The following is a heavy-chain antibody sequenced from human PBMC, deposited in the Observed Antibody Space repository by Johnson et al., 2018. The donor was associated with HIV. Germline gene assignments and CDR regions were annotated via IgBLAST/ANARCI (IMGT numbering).Heavy chain of an antibody. CDR1: AFNFNTYG. CDR3: ARDGDNGAFDI. Sequence: QVQLVESGGGLVQPGGSLRLSCAASAFNFNTYGMDWVRQAPGKGLEWVAFIRYDGSSKYYADSVKGRFTVSRDNSKNTLYLQMKSLRPEDTAVYYCARDGDNGAFDIWGQGTMVSVSS. V-gene: IGHV3-30*02. D-gene: IGHD4-17*01. CDR2: IRYDGSSK. J-gene: IGHJ3*02.